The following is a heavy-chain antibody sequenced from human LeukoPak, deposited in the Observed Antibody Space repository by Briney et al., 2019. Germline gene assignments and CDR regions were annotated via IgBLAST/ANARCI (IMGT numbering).Heavy chain of an antibody. D-gene: IGHD3-9*01. CDR1: GFTFSSYA. CDR3: ARQTLRYFDWLSGDNWFDP. J-gene: IGHJ5*02. Sequence: GGSLRLSCAASGFTFSSYAMHWVRQAPGKGLEYVSAISSNGGSTYYANSVKGRFTISRDNSKNTLYLQMGSLRAEDMAVYYCARQTLRYFDWLSGDNWFDPWGQGTLVTVSS. CDR2: ISSNGGST. V-gene: IGHV3-64*01.